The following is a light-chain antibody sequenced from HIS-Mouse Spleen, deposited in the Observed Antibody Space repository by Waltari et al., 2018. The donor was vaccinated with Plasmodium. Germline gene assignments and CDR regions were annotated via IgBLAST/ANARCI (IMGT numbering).Light chain of an antibody. J-gene: IGLJ2*01. CDR2: DVS. CDR1: SSDVGGYNY. V-gene: IGLV2-14*03. CDR3: SSYTSSSTLV. Sequence: QSALPQPASVSGSPGQPITLSCTGTSSDVGGYNYVSWYQQHPGKAPKLMIYDVSNRPSGVSNRCSGSKSGNTASLTISGLQAEDEADYYCSSYTSSSTLVFGGGTKLTVL.